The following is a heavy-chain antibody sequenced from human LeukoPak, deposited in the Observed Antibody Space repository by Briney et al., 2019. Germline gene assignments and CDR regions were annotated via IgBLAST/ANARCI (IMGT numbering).Heavy chain of an antibody. CDR1: GFTFDDYA. Sequence: GGSLRLSCAASGFTFDDYAMHWVRQAPGKGLEWVSGISWNSGSIGYADSVKGRFTISRDNAKNSLYLQMNSLRAEDTALYYCAKGGVVAVTNSFDYWGQGTLVTVSS. J-gene: IGHJ4*02. CDR3: AKGGVVAVTNSFDY. CDR2: ISWNSGSI. D-gene: IGHD5-12*01. V-gene: IGHV3-9*01.